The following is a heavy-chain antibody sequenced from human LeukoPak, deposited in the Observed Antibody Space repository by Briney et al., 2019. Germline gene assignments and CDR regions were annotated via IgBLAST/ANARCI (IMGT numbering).Heavy chain of an antibody. CDR3: ARHWETSSWYVDY. D-gene: IGHD6-13*01. V-gene: IGHV4-59*08. CDR1: GGSISSYY. CDR2: IYYSGST. J-gene: IGHJ4*02. Sequence: SETLSLTCTVSGGSISSYYWSWIRQPPAKGLEWIGYIYYSGSTNYNPSLNSRVTISVDTSKNQLSLKLSSGTAAGTAVYYCARHWETSSWYVDYWGQGTLVTVSS.